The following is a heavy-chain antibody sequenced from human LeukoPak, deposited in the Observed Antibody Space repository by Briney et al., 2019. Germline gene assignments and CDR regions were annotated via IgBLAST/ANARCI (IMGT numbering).Heavy chain of an antibody. D-gene: IGHD2-2*01. V-gene: IGHV1-2*02. Sequence: ASVKVSCRASGYTFTGYYMHWVRQAPGQGLEWMGWINPNSGGTNYAQKFQGRVTMTRDTSISTAYMELSRLRSDDTAVYYCAREGGSFCSSTSCPLDYWGQGTLVTVSS. CDR3: AREGGSFCSSTSCPLDY. CDR1: GYTFTGYY. CDR2: INPNSGGT. J-gene: IGHJ4*02.